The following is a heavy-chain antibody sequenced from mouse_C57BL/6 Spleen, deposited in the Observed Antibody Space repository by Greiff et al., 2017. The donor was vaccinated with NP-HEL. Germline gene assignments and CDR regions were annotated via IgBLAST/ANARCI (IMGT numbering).Heavy chain of an antibody. CDR3: ARKHYDYDVAMDY. V-gene: IGHV2-2*01. J-gene: IGHJ4*01. CDR1: GFSLTSYG. CDR2: IWSGGST. Sequence: VKLVESGPGLVQPSQRLSITCTVSGFSLTSYGVHWVRQSPGKGLEWLGVIWSGGSTDYNAAFISRLSISKDNSKSQVFFKMNSLQADDTAIYYCARKHYDYDVAMDYWGQGTSVTVSS. D-gene: IGHD2-4*01.